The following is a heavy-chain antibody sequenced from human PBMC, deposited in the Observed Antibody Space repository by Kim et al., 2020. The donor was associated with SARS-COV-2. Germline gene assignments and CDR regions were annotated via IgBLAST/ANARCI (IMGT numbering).Heavy chain of an antibody. D-gene: IGHD3-10*01. J-gene: IGHJ4*02. V-gene: IGHV1-69*02. Sequence: QGRVTITADKSTSTAYMELSSLRSEDTAVYYCARSRYYGSGSYYRKMDYWGQGTLVTVSS. CDR3: ARSRYYGSGSYYRKMDY.